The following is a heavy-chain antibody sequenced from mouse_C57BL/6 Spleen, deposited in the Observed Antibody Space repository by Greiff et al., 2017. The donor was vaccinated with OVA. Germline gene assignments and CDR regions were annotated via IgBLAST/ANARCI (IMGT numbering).Heavy chain of an antibody. CDR3: ARSRREPMDY. CDR1: GYTFTSYW. CDR2: IDPSDSYT. J-gene: IGHJ4*01. Sequence: QVQLQQPGAELVKPGASVKLSCKASGYTFTSYWMQWVKQRPGQGLEWIGEIDPSDSYTNSNQKFKGKATLTVDTSSSTAYLQLSSLTSEDSAVYYCARSRREPMDYGGQGTSVTVSS. V-gene: IGHV1-50*01.